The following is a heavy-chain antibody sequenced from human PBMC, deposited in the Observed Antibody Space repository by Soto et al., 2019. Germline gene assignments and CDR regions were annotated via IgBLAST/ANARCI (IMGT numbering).Heavy chain of an antibody. CDR1: GFTFSSYA. D-gene: IGHD5-18*01. CDR3: GRDRRRRTAMVLAVGMDV. V-gene: IGHV3-30-3*01. Sequence: QVQLVESGGGVVQPGRSLRLSCAASGFTFSSYAMHWVRQAPGKGLEWVAVISYDGSNKYYADSVKGRFTISRDNSKNTLYRQMNSLRAEDTAGYYCGRDRRRRTAMVLAVGMDVWGQGTTVTVSS. CDR2: ISYDGSNK. J-gene: IGHJ6*02.